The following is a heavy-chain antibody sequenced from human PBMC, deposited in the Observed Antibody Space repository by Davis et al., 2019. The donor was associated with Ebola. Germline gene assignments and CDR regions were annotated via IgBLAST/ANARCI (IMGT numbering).Heavy chain of an antibody. D-gene: IGHD5-12*01. J-gene: IGHJ4*02. V-gene: IGHV3-NL1*01. CDR3: AREEVAFDY. CDR1: GFTFSSYG. Sequence: PGGSLRLSCAASGFTFSSYGMHWVRQAPGKGLEWVAVIYSGGSTYYADSVKGRFTISRDNSKNTLYLQMNSLRAEDTAVYYCAREEVAFDYWGQGTLVTVSS. CDR2: IYSGGST.